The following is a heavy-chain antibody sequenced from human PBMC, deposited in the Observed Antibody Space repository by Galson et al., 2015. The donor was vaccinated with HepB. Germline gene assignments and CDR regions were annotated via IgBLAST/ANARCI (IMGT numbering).Heavy chain of an antibody. V-gene: IGHV3-30*18. CDR3: AQEDYDILTCYWGAFDI. Sequence: SLRLSCAASGFTFSSYGMHWVRQAPGKGLEWVAVISYDGSNKYYADSVKGRFTISRDNSKNTLYLQMNSLRAEDTAVYYCAQEDYDILTCYWGAFDIWGQGTMVTVSS. CDR1: GFTFSSYG. J-gene: IGHJ3*02. CDR2: ISYDGSNK. D-gene: IGHD3-9*01.